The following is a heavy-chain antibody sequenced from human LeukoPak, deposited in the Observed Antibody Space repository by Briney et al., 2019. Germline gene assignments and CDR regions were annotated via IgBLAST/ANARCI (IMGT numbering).Heavy chain of an antibody. CDR3: AKDYCFPPHPVSGGTPGTEFKH. V-gene: IGHV3-66*01. D-gene: IGHD2-15*01. CDR1: GFTISSKY. CDR2: IYSGGST. Sequence: GGSLRLSCAASGFTISSKYMSWVRQAPGKGLEWVSVIYSGGSTNYADSVKGRFTISRDSSKNTLYLQMNSLRAEDTAVYYCAKDYCFPPHPVSGGTPGTEFKHWGQGTLVTVSS. J-gene: IGHJ1*01.